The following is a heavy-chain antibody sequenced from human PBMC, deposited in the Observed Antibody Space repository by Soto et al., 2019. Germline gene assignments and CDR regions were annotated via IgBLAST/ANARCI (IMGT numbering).Heavy chain of an antibody. V-gene: IGHV1-69*01. Sequence: QVQLVQSGAEVKKPGSSVKVSCKASGGTFSSYAISWVRQAPGQGLEWMGGIIPIFGTANYAQKFQGRVTITAGESTSTAYMELSSLRSEDTAVYYCARGQDYYGSGSYYNVYYYYGMDVWGQGTTVTVSS. CDR1: GGTFSSYA. CDR3: ARGQDYYGSGSYYNVYYYYGMDV. J-gene: IGHJ6*02. D-gene: IGHD3-10*01. CDR2: IIPIFGTA.